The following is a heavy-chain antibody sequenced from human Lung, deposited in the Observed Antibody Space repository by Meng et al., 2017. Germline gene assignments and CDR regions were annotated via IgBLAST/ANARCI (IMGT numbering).Heavy chain of an antibody. J-gene: IGHJ4*02. D-gene: IGHD6-13*01. V-gene: IGHV1-2*06. CDR1: AYNFPDYY. CDR2: IDPKSGDT. Sequence: VQLVQSGAEVKEPGASVKVSCKPSAYNFPDYYIHWVRLAPGQGLEWMGHIDPKSGDTRYAQKFQGRVTMTGDTSIGTAYMELTGLRSDDTALYYCARDEDISAAGKLFGDYWGQGTLVTVSS. CDR3: ARDEDISAAGKLFGDY.